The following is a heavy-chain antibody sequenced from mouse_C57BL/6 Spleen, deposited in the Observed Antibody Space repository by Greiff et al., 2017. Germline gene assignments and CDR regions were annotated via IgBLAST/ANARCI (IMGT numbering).Heavy chain of an antibody. CDR3: ARGYCSSYGYFDV. V-gene: IGHV3-6*01. D-gene: IGHD1-1*01. Sequence: VQLKESGPGLVKPSQSLSLTCSVTGYSITSGYYWNWIRQFPGNKLEWMGYISYDGSNNYNPSLKNRISITRDTSKNQFFLKLNSVTTEDTATYYCARGYCSSYGYFDVWGTGTTVTVSS. J-gene: IGHJ1*03. CDR1: GYSITSGYY. CDR2: ISYDGSN.